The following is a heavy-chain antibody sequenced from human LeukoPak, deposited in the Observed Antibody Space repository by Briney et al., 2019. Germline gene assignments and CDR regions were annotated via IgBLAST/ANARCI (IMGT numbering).Heavy chain of an antibody. CDR3: ARAALYDILTGYDHDI. Sequence: SETLSLTCTVSGGSVSSYYWSWIRQPPGKGLEWIGYMYYSGSTNYNPSLKSRVTISVDTSKNQFSLKLSSVTAADTAVYYCARAALYDILTGYDHDIWGQGTMVTVSS. CDR1: GGSVSSYY. CDR2: MYYSGST. D-gene: IGHD3-9*01. J-gene: IGHJ3*02. V-gene: IGHV4-59*08.